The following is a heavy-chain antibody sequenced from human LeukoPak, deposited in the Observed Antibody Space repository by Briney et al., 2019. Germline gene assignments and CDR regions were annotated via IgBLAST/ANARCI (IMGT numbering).Heavy chain of an antibody. Sequence: GGSLRLSCAASGFTFSSYSMNWVRQAPGKGLEWVSSISGSSSYIYYADSVKGRFTISRDNAKHSLYLQMNSLRAEATAVYYCAKVRITMVRDYYYHYGMDVWGGGTHGTVSS. CDR2: ISGSSSYI. CDR3: AKVRITMVRDYYYHYGMDV. J-gene: IGHJ6*04. D-gene: IGHD3-10*01. CDR1: GFTFSSYS. V-gene: IGHV3-21*01.